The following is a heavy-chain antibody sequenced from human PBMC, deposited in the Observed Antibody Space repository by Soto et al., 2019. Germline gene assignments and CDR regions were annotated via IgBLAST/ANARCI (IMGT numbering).Heavy chain of an antibody. V-gene: IGHV1-58*01. CDR2: IVVGSGNT. CDR3: AAGRTYCGGDCYVD. D-gene: IGHD2-21*02. CDR1: GFTFTSSA. J-gene: IGHJ4*02. Sequence: QMQLVQSGPEVKKPGTSVKVSCKASGFTFTSSAVQGVRQARGQRLEWIGWIVVGSGNTNYAQKFQERVTITRDMSTSTAYMELSTLRSEDKAVYYCAAGRTYCGGDCYVDWGQGTLVTVSS.